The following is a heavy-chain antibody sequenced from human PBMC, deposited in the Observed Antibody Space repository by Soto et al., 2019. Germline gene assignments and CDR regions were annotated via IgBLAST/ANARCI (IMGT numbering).Heavy chain of an antibody. CDR2: ISSSSSYI. Sequence: EVQLVESGGGLVKPGGSLRFSCAASGFTFSSYSMNWVRQAPGKGLEWVSSISSSSSYIYYADSVKGRFTISRDNAKNSLYLQMNSLRAEDTAVYYCARDILSGFLEWLLYRRGFDYWGQGTLVTVSS. CDR3: ARDILSGFLEWLLYRRGFDY. V-gene: IGHV3-21*01. D-gene: IGHD3-3*01. CDR1: GFTFSSYS. J-gene: IGHJ4*02.